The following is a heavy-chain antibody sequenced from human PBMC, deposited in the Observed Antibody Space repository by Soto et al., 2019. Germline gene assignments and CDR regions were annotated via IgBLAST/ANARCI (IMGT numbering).Heavy chain of an antibody. J-gene: IGHJ3*01. D-gene: IGHD4-17*01. Sequence: GGSLRLSCAASGFTFSSYWMHWVRQAPGKGLVWVSRINSDGSTTNYADSVKGRLTISRDNAKNTLYLQMTSLRAEDTAVYYCVIDLGDNGDSQYGFAVWGQGTIVTVSS. CDR1: GFTFSSYW. V-gene: IGHV3-74*01. CDR2: INSDGSTT. CDR3: VIDLGDNGDSQYGFAV.